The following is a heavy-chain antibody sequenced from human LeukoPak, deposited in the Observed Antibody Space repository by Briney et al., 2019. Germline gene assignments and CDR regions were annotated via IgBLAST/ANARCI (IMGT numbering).Heavy chain of an antibody. CDR3: ARRYCSGGSCYSGWHFDL. J-gene: IGHJ2*01. D-gene: IGHD2-15*01. Sequence: GGSLRLSCAASGFIFRNFWMHWVRQAPGKGLVWVSRINSDGSSTDYADCVKGRFTISRDNAKNTLYLQMNSLRAEDTAVYYCARRYCSGGSCYSGWHFDLWGRGTLVTVSS. CDR2: INSDGSST. CDR1: GFIFRNFW. V-gene: IGHV3-74*01.